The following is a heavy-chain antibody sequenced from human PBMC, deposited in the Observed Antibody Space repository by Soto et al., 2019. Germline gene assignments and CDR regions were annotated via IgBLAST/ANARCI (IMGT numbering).Heavy chain of an antibody. Sequence: SETLSLTCAVSGGSISSSNWWSWVRQPPGKGLEWIGEIYHSGSTNYNPSLKSRVTISVDKSKNQFSLKLSSVTAADTAVYYCASGRNYYDSSGYYLFDYWGQGTLVTVCS. CDR1: GGSISSSNW. CDR2: IYHSGST. CDR3: ASGRNYYDSSGYYLFDY. J-gene: IGHJ4*02. D-gene: IGHD3-22*01. V-gene: IGHV4-4*02.